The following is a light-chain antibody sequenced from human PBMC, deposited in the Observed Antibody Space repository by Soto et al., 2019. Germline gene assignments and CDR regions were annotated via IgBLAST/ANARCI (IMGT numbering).Light chain of an antibody. J-gene: IGKJ4*01. CDR2: AAS. CDR3: QETFSTPSFT. Sequence: DIQMTQSPSSLSASVGDGVTITCRASQSISNYVNWYQQKPGKAPKLLIYAASRLQSGVPSRFSGTGSRTDFPLTISSLQPEDFATYYCQETFSTPSFTFGGGTKVDI. V-gene: IGKV1-39*01. CDR1: QSISNY.